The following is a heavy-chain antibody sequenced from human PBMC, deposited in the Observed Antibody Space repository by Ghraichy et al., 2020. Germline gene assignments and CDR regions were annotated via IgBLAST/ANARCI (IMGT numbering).Heavy chain of an antibody. Sequence: ASVKVSCKASGYTFTSYDINWVRQATGQGLEWMGWMNPNSGNTGYAQKFQGRVTITRNTSISTAYMELSSLRSEDTAVYYCAREGRRSIAASRHWFDPWGQGTLVTVSS. CDR2: MNPNSGNT. D-gene: IGHD6-6*01. V-gene: IGHV1-8*03. CDR3: AREGRRSIAASRHWFDP. J-gene: IGHJ5*02. CDR1: GYTFTSYD.